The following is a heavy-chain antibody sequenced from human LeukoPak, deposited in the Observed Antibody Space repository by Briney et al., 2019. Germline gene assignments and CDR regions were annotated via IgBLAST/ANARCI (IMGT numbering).Heavy chain of an antibody. J-gene: IGHJ4*02. CDR2: IYYSGGT. CDR3: ARQWLQFADF. Sequence: SETLSLTCTVSGGSISSSSYYWGWIRQPPGRGLEWIGSIYYSGGTYYNPSLKSRVTISVDTSKNQFSLKLSSVTAADTAVYYCARQWLQFADFWGQGTLVTVSS. V-gene: IGHV4-39*01. CDR1: GGSISSSSYY. D-gene: IGHD5-24*01.